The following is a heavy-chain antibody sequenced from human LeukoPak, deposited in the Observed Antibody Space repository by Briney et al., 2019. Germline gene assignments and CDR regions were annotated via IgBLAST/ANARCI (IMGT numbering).Heavy chain of an antibody. Sequence: SETLSLTCTVSGYSISTGYYWGWIRPPPGKGLEWIGSFYVRGSTYYNPSLKSRVTISVDTSKNQFSLKLNSVTAADTAVYYCARDQIGGGATDYFDYWGQGTLVTVSS. CDR3: ARDQIGGGATDYFDY. D-gene: IGHD1-26*01. CDR2: FYVRGST. CDR1: GYSISTGYY. V-gene: IGHV4-38-2*02. J-gene: IGHJ4*02.